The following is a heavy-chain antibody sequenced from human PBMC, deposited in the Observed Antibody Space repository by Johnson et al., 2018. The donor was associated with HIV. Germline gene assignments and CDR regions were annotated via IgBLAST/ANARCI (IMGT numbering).Heavy chain of an antibody. J-gene: IGHJ3*02. D-gene: IGHD6-13*01. CDR3: ASSRRGQQLVPLAFDI. CDR1: GFTFSSYG. Sequence: QVQLVESGGGVVQPGRSLRLSCAASGFTFSSYGMAWVRQAPGKGLAWVTVISFSGVKKYYADSVKGRFTISRDNSKNTLYLQMNSLRAEDTAVYYCASSRRGQQLVPLAFDIWGQGTMVTVSS. CDR2: ISFSGVKK. V-gene: IGHV3-30*03.